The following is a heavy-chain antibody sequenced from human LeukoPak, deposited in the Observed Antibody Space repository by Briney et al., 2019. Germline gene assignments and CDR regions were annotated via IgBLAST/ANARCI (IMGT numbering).Heavy chain of an antibody. D-gene: IGHD2/OR15-2a*01. CDR1: GYDFTSYA. CDR2: INVVNDNT. Sequence: ASVKVSCKTSGYDFTSYAMHWVRQAPGQRLEWMGWINVVNDNTKLSQKFQGRVTITSDTSASTACMEMSSLRFDDTAAYYCARAPLTTYPWWGQGTLVTVSS. V-gene: IGHV1-3*01. CDR3: ARAPLTTYPW. J-gene: IGHJ4*02.